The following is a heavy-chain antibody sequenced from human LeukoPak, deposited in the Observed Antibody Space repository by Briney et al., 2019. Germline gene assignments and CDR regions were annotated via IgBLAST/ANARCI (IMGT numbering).Heavy chain of an antibody. CDR3: ARDAKQLPY. J-gene: IGHJ4*02. Sequence: GGSLRLSCAASGFTFSSYAMSWVRQAPGKGLEWVPSISSSGGSTYYADSVKGRLTISRDTSKNTLYLQMNSLRPEDTAVYYCARDAKQLPYWGQGTLVTVSS. CDR2: ISSSGGST. D-gene: IGHD5-24*01. V-gene: IGHV3-23*01. CDR1: GFTFSSYA.